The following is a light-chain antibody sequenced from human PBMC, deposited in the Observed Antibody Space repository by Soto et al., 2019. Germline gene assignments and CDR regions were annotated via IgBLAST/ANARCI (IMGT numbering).Light chain of an antibody. Sequence: DIQMTQSPSTLSASVGDRVTITCRASQSISSWLAWYQQKPGKAPKVLIYKASNLESGVPSRFSGSGSGTEFTLTISSLQPDDFATYYCQQYDTYPWTFGQGNKVEIK. CDR3: QQYDTYPWT. V-gene: IGKV1-5*03. CDR1: QSISSW. J-gene: IGKJ1*01. CDR2: KAS.